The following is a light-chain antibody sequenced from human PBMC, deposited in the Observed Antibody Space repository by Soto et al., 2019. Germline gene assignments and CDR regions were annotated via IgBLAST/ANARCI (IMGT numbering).Light chain of an antibody. V-gene: IGKV1-33*01. Sequence: DIQMTQSPSTLSASIGDRVTITCRASQSIGSWLAWYQQKPGKTPNLLIYDASSLEAGVPSRFSGSGSGTDFTFTIFSLQPEDIGTYYCQQFDNLPRTFGGGTKVDIK. CDR2: DAS. J-gene: IGKJ4*01. CDR3: QQFDNLPRT. CDR1: QSIGSW.